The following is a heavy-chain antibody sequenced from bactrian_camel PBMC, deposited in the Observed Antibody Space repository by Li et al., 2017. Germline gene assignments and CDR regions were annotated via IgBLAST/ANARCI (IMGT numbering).Heavy chain of an antibody. CDR3: AKWVGDY. CDR1: GFTFTNYY. CDR2: IYSDGSNT. J-gene: IGHJ4*01. D-gene: IGHD3*01. Sequence: HVQLVESGGGLVQPGGSLRLSCAAAGFTFTNYYITWVRQAPGKGLEWVSSIYSDGSNTYYADSVKGRFTISRDNAKNTVYLQMNSLKSEDTALYYCAKWVGDYWGQGTQVTVS. V-gene: IGHV3-2*01.